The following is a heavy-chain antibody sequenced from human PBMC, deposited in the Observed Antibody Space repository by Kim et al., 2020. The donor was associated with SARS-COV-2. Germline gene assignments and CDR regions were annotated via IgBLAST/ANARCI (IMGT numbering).Heavy chain of an antibody. D-gene: IGHD3-16*01. Sequence: NPSLNGRVSISVDTSKHQFSLKLSSVTAAGTAVYYCARDVRMFTNYFDYWGQGTLVTVSS. J-gene: IGHJ4*02. CDR3: ARDVRMFTNYFDY. V-gene: IGHV4-39*07.